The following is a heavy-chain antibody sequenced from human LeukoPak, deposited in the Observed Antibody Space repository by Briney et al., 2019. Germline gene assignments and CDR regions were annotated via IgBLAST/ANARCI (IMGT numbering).Heavy chain of an antibody. J-gene: IGHJ4*02. CDR3: ATARGGY. Sequence: PGGSLRLSCAASTLTFSSYAMSWVRQAPGKGLEWVSGTTTGGGTTYYADSVKGRFTISRDNSKNTLSLQMTSLRAEDTAVYYCATARGGYWGQGTLVTVSS. CDR2: TTTGGGTT. CDR1: TLTFSSYA. D-gene: IGHD2-15*01. V-gene: IGHV3-23*01.